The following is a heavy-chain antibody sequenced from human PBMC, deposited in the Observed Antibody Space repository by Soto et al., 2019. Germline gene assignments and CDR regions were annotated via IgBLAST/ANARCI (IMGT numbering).Heavy chain of an antibody. CDR3: ARAGYSSSWYHPGGYYYGMHV. CDR2: INHSGST. Sequence: QVQLQQWGAGLLKPSETLSLTCAVYGGSFSGYYWSWIRQPPGKGLEWIGEINHSGSTNYNPSLKSRVTISVATSKNQFSLRLSCVAAADAAVYYCARAGYSSSWYHPGGYYYGMHVWGQGSTVTVSS. CDR1: GGSFSGYY. D-gene: IGHD6-13*01. J-gene: IGHJ6*02. V-gene: IGHV4-34*01.